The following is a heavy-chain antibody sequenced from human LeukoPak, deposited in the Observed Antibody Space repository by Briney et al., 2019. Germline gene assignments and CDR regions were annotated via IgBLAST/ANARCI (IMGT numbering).Heavy chain of an antibody. V-gene: IGHV1-2*02. CDR1: GNTFTGYY. D-gene: IGHD2-2*01. J-gene: IGHJ5*02. CDR2: INPNSGAT. Sequence: ASVKVSCKASGNTFTGYYMHWVRQAPGRGLEWMGWINPNSGATKYAQKFQGRVTMTRDTSISTAYMEVSRLRFDDTAVYYCARDGGWYQLLWWFDPWGQGTLVTVSS. CDR3: ARDGGWYQLLWWFDP.